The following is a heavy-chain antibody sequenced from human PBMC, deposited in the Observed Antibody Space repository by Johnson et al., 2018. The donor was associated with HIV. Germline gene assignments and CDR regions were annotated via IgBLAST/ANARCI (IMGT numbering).Heavy chain of an antibody. CDR3: ARYSVSDDAFDI. CDR1: GFTFSSYG. D-gene: IGHD2-21*01. CDR2: IWYDGSNK. J-gene: IGHJ3*02. Sequence: QVQLVESGGGVVQPGGSLRLSCAASGFTFSSYGMHWVRQAPGKGLEWVAVIWYDGSNKYYADSVKGRFTISRDNSKNTLDLQMNSLRAGDTAVYYCARYSVSDDAFDIWGQGTMVTVSS. V-gene: IGHV3-33*01.